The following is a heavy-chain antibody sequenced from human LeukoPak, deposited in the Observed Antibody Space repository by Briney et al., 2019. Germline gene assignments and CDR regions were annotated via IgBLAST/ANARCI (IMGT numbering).Heavy chain of an antibody. D-gene: IGHD2-2*01. CDR3: ARGYCSSTSCYEGFNY. CDR2: IIPIFGTA. Sequence: SVKVSCKASGGTFSSYAISWVRHAPGQGLELMGGIIPIFGTANYAQKFQGRVTITADKSTSTAYMELSSLRSEDTAVYYCARGYCSSTSCYEGFNYWGQGTLVTVSS. J-gene: IGHJ4*02. V-gene: IGHV1-69*06. CDR1: GGTFSSYA.